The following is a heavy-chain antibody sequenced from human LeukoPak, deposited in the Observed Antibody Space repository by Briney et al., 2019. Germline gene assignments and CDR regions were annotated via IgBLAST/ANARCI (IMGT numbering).Heavy chain of an antibody. V-gene: IGHV3-21*01. D-gene: IGHD3-10*01. CDR1: GFTFSSYS. CDR2: ISSSSSYI. Sequence: GGSLRLSCAASGFTFSSYSMNWVRQAPGKGLEWVSSISSSSSYIYYADSVKGRFTISRDNAKNSLYLQMNSLRAEDTAVYYCARDALITMVRGVRGIFDYWGQGTLVTVPS. J-gene: IGHJ4*02. CDR3: ARDALITMVRGVRGIFDY.